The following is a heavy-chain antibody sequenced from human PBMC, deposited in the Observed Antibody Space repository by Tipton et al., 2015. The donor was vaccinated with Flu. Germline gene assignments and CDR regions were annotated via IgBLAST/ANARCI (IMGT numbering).Heavy chain of an antibody. CDR1: GGSISSYY. Sequence: TLSLTCTVSGGSISSYYWSWIRQPPGKGLEWIGYIYYSGSINYNPSLKSRVTISVDTSKNQFSLKLSSVTAADTAVYYCAGVRPVLWFGGNAFDIWGQGTMVTVSS. CDR2: IYYSGSI. D-gene: IGHD3-10*01. J-gene: IGHJ3*02. CDR3: AGVRPVLWFGGNAFDI. V-gene: IGHV4-59*07.